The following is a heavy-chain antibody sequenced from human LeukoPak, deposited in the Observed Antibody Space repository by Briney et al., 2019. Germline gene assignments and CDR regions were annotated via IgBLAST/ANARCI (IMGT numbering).Heavy chain of an antibody. CDR3: ARDLTSGALFDY. CDR2: ISSDGSNK. J-gene: IGHJ4*02. Sequence: GGSLRLSCAASGFTLSNYPMHWVRQAPGKGLEWLAVISSDGSNKYFADSVKGRFTMSRDNSKNTLYLQMNSLRAEDTAVYYCARDLTSGALFDYWGQGTLVTVSS. D-gene: IGHD4/OR15-4a*01. V-gene: IGHV3-30-3*01. CDR1: GFTLSNYP.